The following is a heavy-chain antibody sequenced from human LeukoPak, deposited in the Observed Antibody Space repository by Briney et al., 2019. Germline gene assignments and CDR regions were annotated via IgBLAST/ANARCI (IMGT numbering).Heavy chain of an antibody. CDR2: INPSGSST. CDR3: ARDNSVGDIAWWFDP. J-gene: IGHJ5*02. CDR1: GYIFTNHY. Sequence: ASVKVSCKASGYIFTNHYMHWVRQAPGQGLEWMGLINPSGSSTLYAEKFRGRIIMTRDMSTATDYMELSSLRSEDTAVYYCARDNSVGDIAWWFDPWGQGTLVTVSS. V-gene: IGHV1-46*01. D-gene: IGHD3-10*01.